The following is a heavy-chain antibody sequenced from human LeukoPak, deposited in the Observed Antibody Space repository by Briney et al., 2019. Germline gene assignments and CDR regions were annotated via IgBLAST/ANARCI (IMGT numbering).Heavy chain of an antibody. J-gene: IGHJ4*02. CDR2: ISGSGGST. CDR3: ATLLVATIHIDY. CDR1: GFTFSSYA. V-gene: IGHV3-23*01. Sequence: GGSLRLSCAASGFTFSSYAMSWVRQAPGKGLEWVSAISGSGGSTYYADSVKGRFTISRDNSKNTLYLQMNSLRAEDTAVYYCATLLVATIHIDYWGQGTLVTVSS. D-gene: IGHD5-12*01.